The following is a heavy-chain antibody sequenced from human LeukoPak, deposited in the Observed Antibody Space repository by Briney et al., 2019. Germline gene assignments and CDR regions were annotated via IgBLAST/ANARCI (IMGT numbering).Heavy chain of an antibody. D-gene: IGHD1-1*01. CDR2: IIPIFGTA. J-gene: IGHJ5*02. CDR1: GGTFSSYA. CDR3: ARDVFSVRTGSNWFDP. Sequence: SVKVPCKASGGTFSSYAISWVRQALGQGLEWMGGIIPIFGTANYAQKFQGRVTITTDESTSTAYMELSSLRSEDTAVYYCARDVFSVRTGSNWFDPWGQGTLVTVSS. V-gene: IGHV1-69*05.